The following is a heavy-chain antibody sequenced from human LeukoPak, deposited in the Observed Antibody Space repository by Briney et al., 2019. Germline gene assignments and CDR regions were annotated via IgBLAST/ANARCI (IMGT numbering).Heavy chain of an antibody. CDR2: ISGLSSHI. D-gene: IGHD3-16*01. CDR1: GFTFSDYD. J-gene: IGHJ4*02. Sequence: GGSLRLSCSASGFTFSDYDITWVRQAPGKGLEWVSSISGLSSHIYYGASVKGRFSISRDNAKNSLYLQMNSLGAEDTAVYYCGRAFPPLRTSSAGDLWGQGTLVTVSS. V-gene: IGHV3-21*01. CDR3: GRAFPPLRTSSAGDL.